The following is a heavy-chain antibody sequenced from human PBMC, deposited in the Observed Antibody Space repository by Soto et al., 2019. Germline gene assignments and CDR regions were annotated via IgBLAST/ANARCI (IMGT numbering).Heavy chain of an antibody. D-gene: IGHD4-4*01. Sequence: GDSLTICCKWFGYSFTSYWIGWVRQMPGKGLEWMGIIYPGDSDTRYSPSFQGQVTISADKSISTAYLQWSSLKASDTAMYYCARTTVTTPMDVWVQGTKVTVSS. CDR3: ARTTVTTPMDV. J-gene: IGHJ6*02. CDR1: GYSFTSYW. CDR2: IYPGDSDT. V-gene: IGHV5-51*01.